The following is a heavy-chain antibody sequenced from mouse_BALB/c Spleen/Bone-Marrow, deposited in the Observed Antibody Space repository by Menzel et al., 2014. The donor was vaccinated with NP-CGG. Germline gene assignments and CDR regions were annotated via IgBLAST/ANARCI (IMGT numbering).Heavy chain of an antibody. D-gene: IGHD1-2*01. CDR2: INPDSSTI. J-gene: IGHJ1*01. V-gene: IGHV4-1*02. CDR3: ARPGYYGYQDV. CDR1: GFDFSGYW. Sequence: EVKLVESGGGLVQPGGSLKLSCAASGFDFSGYWMTWVRQAPGKGLEWIGEINPDSSTINYTPSLKDKFINSRDNAKNALYLQMSKVRSEDTALYYCARPGYYGYQDVWGAGTTVTVSS.